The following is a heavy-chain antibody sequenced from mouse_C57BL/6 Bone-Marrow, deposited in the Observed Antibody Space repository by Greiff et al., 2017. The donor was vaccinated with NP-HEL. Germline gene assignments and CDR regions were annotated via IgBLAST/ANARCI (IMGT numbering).Heavy chain of an antibody. CDR2: IDPSDSYT. D-gene: IGHD3-3*01. CDR3: ARWTWAWFAY. V-gene: IGHV1-69*01. CDR1: GYTFTSYW. J-gene: IGHJ3*01. Sequence: QVQLKQSGAELVMPGASVKLSCKASGYTFTSYWMHWVKQRPGQGLEWIGEIDPSDSYTNYNQKFKGKSTLTVDKSSSTAYMQLSSLTSEDSAVYYCARWTWAWFAYWGQGTLVTVSA.